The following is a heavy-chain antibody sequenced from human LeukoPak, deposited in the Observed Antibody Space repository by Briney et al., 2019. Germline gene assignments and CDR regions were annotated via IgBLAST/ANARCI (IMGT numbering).Heavy chain of an antibody. CDR1: GFTLSSYA. V-gene: IGHV3-23*01. J-gene: IGHJ3*02. Sequence: GGSLRLSCAASGFTLSSYAMSWVRQAPGKGLEWVSAISGSGGSTYYADSVKGRFTISRDNSKNTLYLQMNSLRAENTAVYYCANTATQRGDAFDIWGQGTMVTVSS. D-gene: IGHD6-25*01. CDR2: ISGSGGST. CDR3: ANTATQRGDAFDI.